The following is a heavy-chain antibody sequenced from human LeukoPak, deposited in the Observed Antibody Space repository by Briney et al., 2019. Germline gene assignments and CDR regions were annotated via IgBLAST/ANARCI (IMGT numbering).Heavy chain of an antibody. Sequence: PSETLSLTCTVSGGSISSSSYYWGWIRQPPGKGLEWIGSIYYSGSTYYNPSLKSRVTISVDTSKNQFSLKLNSVTAADTAVYYCARQTAFQWFGEYNFFDYWGQGTLVTVSS. D-gene: IGHD3-10*01. CDR2: IYYSGST. CDR1: GGSISSSSYY. CDR3: ARQTAFQWFGEYNFFDY. J-gene: IGHJ4*02. V-gene: IGHV4-39*07.